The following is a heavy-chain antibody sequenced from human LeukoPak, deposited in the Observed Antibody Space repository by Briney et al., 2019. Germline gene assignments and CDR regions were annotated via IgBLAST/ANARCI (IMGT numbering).Heavy chain of an antibody. CDR2: IIPIFGTA. V-gene: IGHV1-69*13. D-gene: IGHD2-15*01. J-gene: IGHJ4*02. Sequence: SVKVSCKASGGTFSSYAISWVRQAPGQGLEWMGGIIPIFGTANYAQKFRGRVTITADESTSTAYMELSSLRSEDTAVYYCARDQEVARYFDYWGQGTLVTVSS. CDR3: ARDQEVARYFDY. CDR1: GGTFSSYA.